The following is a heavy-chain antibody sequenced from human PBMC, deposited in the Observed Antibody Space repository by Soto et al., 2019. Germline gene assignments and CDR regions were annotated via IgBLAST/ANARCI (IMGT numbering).Heavy chain of an antibody. J-gene: IGHJ3*02. CDR2: IYSGGST. D-gene: IGHD2-2*02. V-gene: IGHV3-53*01. CDR3: ASAGYCSSTSCYTDDAFDI. Sequence: LRLSCAASGFTVSSNYMSWVRQAPGKGLEWVSVIYSGGSTYYADSVKGRFTISRDNSKNTLYLQMNSLRAEDTAVYYCASAGYCSSTSCYTDDAFDIWGQGTMVTVSS. CDR1: GFTVSSNY.